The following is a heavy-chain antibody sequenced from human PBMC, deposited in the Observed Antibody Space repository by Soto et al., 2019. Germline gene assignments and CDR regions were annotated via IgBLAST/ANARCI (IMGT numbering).Heavy chain of an antibody. CDR1: GGSFSGYY. J-gene: IGHJ4*02. CDR2: INHSGST. CDR3: ASGPLCSSTSCSPPPGT. Sequence: SETLSLTCAVYGGSFSGYYWSWIRQPPGKGLEWIGEINHSGSTNYNPSLKSRVTISVDTSKNQFSLKLSSVTAADTAVYYCASGPLCSSTSCSPPPGTWGQGTLVTVSS. D-gene: IGHD2-2*01. V-gene: IGHV4-34*01.